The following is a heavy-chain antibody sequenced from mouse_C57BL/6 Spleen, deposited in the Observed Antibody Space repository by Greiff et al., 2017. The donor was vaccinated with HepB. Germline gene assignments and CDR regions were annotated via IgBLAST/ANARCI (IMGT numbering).Heavy chain of an antibody. CDR3: AGGTHDYGSSVFAY. Sequence: VKLQQSGPELVKPGASVKISCKASGYAFSSSWMNWVKQRPGKGLEWIGRIYPGDGDTNYNGKFKGKATLTADKSSSTAYMQLSSLTSEDSAVYFCAGGTHDYGSSVFAYWGQGTLVTVSA. V-gene: IGHV1-82*01. CDR2: IYPGDGDT. D-gene: IGHD1-1*01. J-gene: IGHJ3*01. CDR1: GYAFSSSW.